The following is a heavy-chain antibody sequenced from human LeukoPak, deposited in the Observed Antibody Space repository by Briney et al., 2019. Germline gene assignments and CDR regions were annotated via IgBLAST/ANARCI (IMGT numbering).Heavy chain of an antibody. CDR3: ATDRGVGGYWGTLAY. CDR1: GYTLTELS. J-gene: IGHJ4*02. D-gene: IGHD2-21*02. V-gene: IGHV1-24*01. Sequence: ASVKVSCKVSGYTLTELSMHWVRQAPGKGLEWMGGFDPEDGETIYAQKFQGRVTMTEDTSTDTAYMELSSPRSEDTAVYYCATDRGVGGYWGTLAYWGQGTLVTVSS. CDR2: FDPEDGET.